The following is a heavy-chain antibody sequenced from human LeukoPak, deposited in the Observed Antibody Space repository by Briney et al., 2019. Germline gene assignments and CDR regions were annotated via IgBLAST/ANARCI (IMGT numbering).Heavy chain of an antibody. V-gene: IGHV3-74*01. CDR1: GFTFSSYW. Sequence: PGESLKISCAASGFTFSSYWMHWVRQAPGKGLVWVSRIHSDGTTYADSVKGRFTISRDNAKNTLYLQMNSLRAEDTAVYDCARGSWSAAGTNIDCWGQGTLVTVSS. CDR2: IHSDGT. CDR3: ARGSWSAAGTNIDC. D-gene: IGHD6-13*01. J-gene: IGHJ4*02.